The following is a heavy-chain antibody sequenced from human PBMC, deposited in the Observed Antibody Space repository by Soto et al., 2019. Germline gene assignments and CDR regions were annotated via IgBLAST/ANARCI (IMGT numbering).Heavy chain of an antibody. J-gene: IGHJ3*02. V-gene: IGHV4-34*01. CDR1: GGSFSGYY. CDR3: ATIVVVASTMRDDAFDI. D-gene: IGHD2-2*01. CDR2: IHHSGST. Sequence: QVQLQQWGTGQLKSSETLSLTCAVNGGSFSGYYWSWIRQPPGKGLEWIGEIHHSGSTNYNPSLKSRVTISLDTSKNQFSLKLNSVTAADTAVYYCATIVVVASTMRDDAFDIWGQGTMVTVS.